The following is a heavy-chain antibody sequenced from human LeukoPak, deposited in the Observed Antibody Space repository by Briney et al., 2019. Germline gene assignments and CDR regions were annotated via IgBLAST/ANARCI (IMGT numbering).Heavy chain of an antibody. CDR1: GYTFSDAW. V-gene: IGHV3-30*18. CDR2: ISYDGSNK. D-gene: IGHD3-10*01. J-gene: IGHJ4*02. Sequence: GGSLRLSCAASGYTFSDAWMSWIRQAPGKGLEWVAVISYDGSNKYYADSVKGRFTISRDNSKNTLYLQMNTLRAEDTAVYYCAKGESYFDYWGQGTLVTVSS. CDR3: AKGESYFDY.